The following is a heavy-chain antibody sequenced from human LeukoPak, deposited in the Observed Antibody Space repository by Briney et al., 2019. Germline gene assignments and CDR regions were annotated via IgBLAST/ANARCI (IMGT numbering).Heavy chain of an antibody. CDR2: IYYSGST. V-gene: IGHV4-39*07. CDR1: GGSISSSSYY. CDR3: ARVELRFLEWLLYEEYYFDY. Sequence: SETLSLTCTVSGGSISSSSYYWGWIRQPPGKRLEWIGSIYYSGSTYYNPSLKSRVTISVDTSKNQFSLKLSSVTAADTAVYYCARVELRFLEWLLYEEYYFDYWGQGALVTVSS. J-gene: IGHJ4*02. D-gene: IGHD3-3*01.